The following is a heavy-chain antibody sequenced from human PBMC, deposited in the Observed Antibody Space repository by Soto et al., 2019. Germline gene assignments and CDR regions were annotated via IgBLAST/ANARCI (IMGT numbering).Heavy chain of an antibody. D-gene: IGHD3-3*01. Sequence: EVQLVESGGGLVQPGGSLRLSCVASGFTFSTYAMSWVRQAPGKGLEWVSGLYGNGDGISYSDSVRGRFTISRDNSKNTLYLQMNSRRSDDTATYFCAKDRQPDGFWPFDHWGRGTLIIVSS. J-gene: IGHJ4*02. CDR2: LYGNGDGI. CDR1: GFTFSTYA. V-gene: IGHV3-23*04. CDR3: AKDRQPDGFWPFDH.